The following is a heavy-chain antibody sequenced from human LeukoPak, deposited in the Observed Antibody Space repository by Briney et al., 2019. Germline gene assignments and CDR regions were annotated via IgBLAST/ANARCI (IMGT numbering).Heavy chain of an antibody. CDR2: VSYSGTT. CDR3: ARGLRYYYYMDV. D-gene: IGHD3-10*01. J-gene: IGHJ6*03. CDR1: GGSISSYY. V-gene: IGHV4-59*01. Sequence: SETLSHTCTVSGGSISSYYWSWIRQPPGKGLEWIGYVSYSGTTNYNPSLKSRVTISVDTSRNQFSLEVTSVTAADTAVYYCARGLRYYYYMDVWGKGTTVTVSS.